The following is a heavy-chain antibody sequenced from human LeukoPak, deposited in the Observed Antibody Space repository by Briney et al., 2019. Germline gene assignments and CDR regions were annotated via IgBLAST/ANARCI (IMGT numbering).Heavy chain of an antibody. Sequence: SQTLSLTCTVSGGSISSGGYYWSWIRQHPGKGLEWIGYIYYSGSTYYNPSLKSRVTISVDTSKNQFSLKLSSVTAADTAVYYCAKDRSVIVGATTSDYWGQGTLVTVFS. V-gene: IGHV4-31*03. J-gene: IGHJ4*02. CDR2: IYYSGST. D-gene: IGHD1-26*01. CDR1: GGSISSGGYY. CDR3: AKDRSVIVGATTSDY.